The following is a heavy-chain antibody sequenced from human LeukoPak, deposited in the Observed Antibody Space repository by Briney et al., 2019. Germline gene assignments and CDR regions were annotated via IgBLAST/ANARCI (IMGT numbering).Heavy chain of an antibody. CDR2: ISYDGSNK. D-gene: IGHD6-13*01. CDR3: AKERSGYSSSWSYGMDV. J-gene: IGHJ6*02. CDR1: GVTVSTNY. V-gene: IGHV3-30*18. Sequence: PGGSLRLSCAVSGVTVSTNYMGWVRQAPGKGLEWVAVISYDGSNKYYADSVKGRFTISRDNSKNTLYLQMNSLRAEDTAVYYCAKERSGYSSSWSYGMDVWGQGTTVTVSS.